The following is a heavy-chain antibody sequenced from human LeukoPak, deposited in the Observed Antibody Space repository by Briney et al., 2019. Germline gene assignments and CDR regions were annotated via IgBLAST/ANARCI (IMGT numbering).Heavy chain of an antibody. V-gene: IGHV4-39*01. CDR1: GGSITTTYY. J-gene: IGHJ5*02. D-gene: IGHD3-10*01. CDR3: TRHQTNFYGSGAPFDP. CDR2: LYHSGNS. Sequence: PSETLSPTCSVPGGSITTTYYWSWIRQPPGGGLEWIASLYHSGNSNYNPSLKSRVTMSVDTSKNQFSLQLTSMTAADTAIYYCTRHQTNFYGSGAPFDPWGQGTLVTVSS.